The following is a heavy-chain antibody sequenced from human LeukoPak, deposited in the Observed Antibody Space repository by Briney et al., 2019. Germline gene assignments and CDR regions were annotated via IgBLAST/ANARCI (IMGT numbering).Heavy chain of an antibody. CDR3: AATTYYYDSSGQRFFDGEQYYYYYGMDV. D-gene: IGHD3-22*01. CDR1: GGTFISYA. Sequence: GASVKVSCKASGGTFISYAISWVRRAPGQGLEWMGGIIPIFGTATYAQKFQGRVTITADESTSTAYMELSSLRSEDTAVYYCAATTYYYDSSGQRFFDGEQYYYYYGMDVWGQGTTVTVSS. J-gene: IGHJ6*02. CDR2: IIPIFGTA. V-gene: IGHV1-69*13.